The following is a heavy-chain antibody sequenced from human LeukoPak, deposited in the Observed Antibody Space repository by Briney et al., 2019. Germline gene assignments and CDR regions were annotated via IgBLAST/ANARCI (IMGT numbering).Heavy chain of an antibody. D-gene: IGHD5-12*01. J-gene: IGHJ3*02. Sequence: SETLSLTCAVSGGSISTYYWSWIRQPPGKGLEWIGYIYYSGSTNYKPSLKSRVSISVDTAKNQFSLKLSSVTAADTAVYYCVGQRGSYGGYDHDAFNIWGQGTMVTVSS. CDR2: IYYSGST. V-gene: IGHV4-59*08. CDR3: VGQRGSYGGYDHDAFNI. CDR1: GGSISTYY.